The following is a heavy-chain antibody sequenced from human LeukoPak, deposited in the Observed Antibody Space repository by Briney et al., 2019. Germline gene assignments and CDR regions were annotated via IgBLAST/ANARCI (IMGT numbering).Heavy chain of an antibody. CDR1: GGTFSSYA. V-gene: IGHV1-69*06. CDR2: IIPIFGTA. Sequence: EASVKVSCKASGGTFSSYAISWVRQAPGQGLEWMGGIIPIFGTANYAQKFQGRVTITADKSTSTAYMELSSLRSEDTAVYYCARDKGDMGILTGEHKKEKRYYFDYWGQGTLVTVSS. D-gene: IGHD3-9*01. J-gene: IGHJ4*02. CDR3: ARDKGDMGILTGEHKKEKRYYFDY.